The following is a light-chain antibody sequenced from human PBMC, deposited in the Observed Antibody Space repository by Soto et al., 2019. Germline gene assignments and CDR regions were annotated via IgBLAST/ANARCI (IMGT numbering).Light chain of an antibody. Sequence: EIVLTQSPGTLSLSPGERATLSCRASQSISSDYLAWYQQTPGQAPRLLIYGASRRATGIPDRFSGSGSGTDFTLTISRLEPEDFAVYCCQQFGSPWTFGQGTKVEIK. J-gene: IGKJ1*01. CDR1: QSISSDY. CDR2: GAS. V-gene: IGKV3-20*01. CDR3: QQFGSPWT.